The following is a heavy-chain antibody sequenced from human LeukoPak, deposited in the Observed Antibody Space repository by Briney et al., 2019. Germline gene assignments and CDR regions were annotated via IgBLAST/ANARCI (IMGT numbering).Heavy chain of an antibody. J-gene: IGHJ4*02. CDR3: VKDETFARGSYVYFDY. CDR2: ISSTSIYT. V-gene: IGHV3-11*05. D-gene: IGHD1-26*01. CDR1: GFTFSSYE. Sequence: ETGGSLRLSCAASGFTFSSYEMTWIRQAPGKGLEWVSYISSTSIYTKGADSLKGRFTISRDNAKNSLYLQLSSLRAEDTAVYYCVKDETFARGSYVYFDYWGQGTLVTVSS.